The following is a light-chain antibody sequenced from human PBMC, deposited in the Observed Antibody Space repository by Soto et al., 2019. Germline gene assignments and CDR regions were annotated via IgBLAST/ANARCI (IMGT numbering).Light chain of an antibody. Sequence: IVLKQSPATLSVTPGERATLSCRASQSVSSNLAWHQQRPGQTPRVLVYGASTRATGIPARFSGSGSGTEFTLTISTLQSEDFAVYYCQQYNDWPRTFGQGTKVDIK. CDR1: QSVSSN. J-gene: IGKJ1*01. CDR2: GAS. CDR3: QQYNDWPRT. V-gene: IGKV3-15*01.